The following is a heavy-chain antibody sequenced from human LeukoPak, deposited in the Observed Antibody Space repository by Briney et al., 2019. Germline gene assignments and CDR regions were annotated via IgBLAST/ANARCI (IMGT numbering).Heavy chain of an antibody. CDR2: IKPSGGGT. CDR1: GYTFSNYY. V-gene: IGHV1-46*01. CDR3: ARDHFDSSGYHYLLGYFEH. Sequence: ASVTVSFKASGYTFSNYYVHWVRQAPGQGLEWMGIIKPSGGGTSYALKFQGRVTLTGDTSTSTAYMELSSLRSEDTAVYYCARDHFDSSGYHYLLGYFEHWGQGTLVTVSS. D-gene: IGHD3-22*01. J-gene: IGHJ1*01.